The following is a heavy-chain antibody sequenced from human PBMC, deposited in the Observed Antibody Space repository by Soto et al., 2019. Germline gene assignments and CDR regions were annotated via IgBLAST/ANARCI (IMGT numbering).Heavy chain of an antibody. CDR2: ISGGGGSS. Sequence: EVQLLESGGGLVQPGGSLRLSCAASGFTFSNYAMSWVRQAPGKGLEWVSGISGGGGSSYYADSVKGRFTISRNNSKNTLYLQINILRAEERAVYYGAQNCGVDCHSVFSFWGQGTRVIVSS. J-gene: IGHJ4*02. CDR3: AQNCGVDCHSVFSF. CDR1: GFTFSNYA. D-gene: IGHD2-21*02. V-gene: IGHV3-23*01.